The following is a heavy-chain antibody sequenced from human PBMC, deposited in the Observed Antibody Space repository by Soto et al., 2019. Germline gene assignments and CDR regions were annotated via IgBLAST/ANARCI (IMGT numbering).Heavy chain of an antibody. CDR2: LHYSGSD. CDR3: ARSGHSFAGAV. J-gene: IGHJ4*02. CDR1: GASMSDYY. Sequence: SETLSLTCTVSGASMSDYYGSWIRQSPGKGLEHIGYLHYSGSDNYNPSLKSRVTLSMDRSKNQFSLRLSSVTAADTAIYYCARSGHSFAGAVWGQGILVTVSS. V-gene: IGHV4-59*01. D-gene: IGHD3-16*01.